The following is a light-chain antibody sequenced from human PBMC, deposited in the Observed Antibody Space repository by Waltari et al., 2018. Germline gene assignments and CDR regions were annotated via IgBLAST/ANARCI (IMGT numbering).Light chain of an antibody. J-gene: IGKJ1*01. CDR1: QSIGKY. CDR2: AAS. Sequence: EIVWTQSPGTLSLSPGERATLSCRASQSIGKYLVWYQQKPGQAPRLLIYAASSRATGVPDRFSGSGSGTDFSLTISRLEPEDFAVYYCQNHERLPATFGQGTKVEIK. V-gene: IGKV3-20*01. CDR3: QNHERLPAT.